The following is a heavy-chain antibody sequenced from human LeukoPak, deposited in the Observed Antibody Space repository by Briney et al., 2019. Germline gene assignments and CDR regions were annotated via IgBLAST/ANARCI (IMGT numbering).Heavy chain of an antibody. CDR3: ARDASYYGSGSYYNVYYFDY. V-gene: IGHV3-11*04. CDR2: ISGSGHDI. J-gene: IGHJ4*02. Sequence: GGSLRLSCAASGFTFSDSYMTWVRQAPGKGVEWVAYISGSGHDINYSDSVKGRFTISRDKAKNSLYLQMSSLRVEDTAVYYCARDASYYGSGSYYNVYYFDYWGQGTLVTVSS. CDR1: GFTFSDSY. D-gene: IGHD3-10*01.